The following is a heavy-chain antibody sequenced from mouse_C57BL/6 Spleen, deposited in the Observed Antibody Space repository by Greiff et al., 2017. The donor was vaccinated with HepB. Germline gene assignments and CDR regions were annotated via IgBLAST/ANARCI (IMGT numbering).Heavy chain of an antibody. J-gene: IGHJ4*01. CDR2: ISNGGGST. CDR1: GFTFSDYY. D-gene: IGHD1-1*01. V-gene: IGHV5-12*01. Sequence: DVKLVESGGGLVQPGGSLKLSCAASGFTFSDYYMYWVRQTPEKRLEWVAYISNGGGSTYYPDTVKGRFTISRDNAKNTLYLQMSRLKSEDTAMYYCARRITTVVGAMDYWGQGTSVTVSS. CDR3: ARRITTVVGAMDY.